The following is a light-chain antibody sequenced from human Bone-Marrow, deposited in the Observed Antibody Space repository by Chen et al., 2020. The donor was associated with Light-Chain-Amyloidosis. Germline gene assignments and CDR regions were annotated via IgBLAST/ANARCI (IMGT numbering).Light chain of an antibody. CDR2: DVS. CDR1: SSDVGGYDY. CDR3: TSYTSSRTRV. V-gene: IGLV2-14*01. Sequence: QSALTQPASVSGSPGQSITISCTGSSSDVGGYDYVSWYQQHPGKAPQLIIYDVSNRPSGLSDRFSGSKSGYTASLTISGLQADDEADYYCTSYTSSRTRVFGTGTKVTVL. J-gene: IGLJ1*01.